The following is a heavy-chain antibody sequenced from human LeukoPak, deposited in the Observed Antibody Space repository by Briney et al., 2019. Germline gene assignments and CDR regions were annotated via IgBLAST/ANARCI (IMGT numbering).Heavy chain of an antibody. CDR1: GFTFSSYG. CDR3: AKDLGSSGWYLFDY. CDR2: IRYDGSNK. J-gene: IGHJ4*02. V-gene: IGHV3-30*02. D-gene: IGHD6-19*01. Sequence: GGSLRLSCAASGFTFSSYGMHWVRQAPGKGLEWVAFIRYDGSNKYYADSVEGRFTISRDNSKNTLCLQMNSLRAEDTAVYYCAKDLGSSGWYLFDYWGQGTLVTVSS.